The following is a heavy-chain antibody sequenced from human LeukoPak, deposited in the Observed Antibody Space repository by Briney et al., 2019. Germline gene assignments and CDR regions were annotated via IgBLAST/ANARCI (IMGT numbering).Heavy chain of an antibody. CDR1: GGTFSSYA. D-gene: IGHD2-15*01. J-gene: IGHJ4*02. CDR3: ARGERIVAISTAPLDY. V-gene: IGHV1-69*01. Sequence: ASVKVSCKASGGTFSSYAISWVRQAPGQGLEWMGGIIPIFGTANYAQKFQGRVTITADESTSTAYMELSSLRSEDTAVYYCARGERIVAISTAPLDYWGQGTLVTVSS. CDR2: IIPIFGTA.